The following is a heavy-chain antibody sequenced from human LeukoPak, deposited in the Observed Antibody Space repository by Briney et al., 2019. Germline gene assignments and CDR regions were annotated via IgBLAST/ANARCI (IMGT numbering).Heavy chain of an antibody. D-gene: IGHD2-2*01. CDR2: IHKNAIT. V-gene: IGHV3-53*01. Sequence: GSLRLSCAASGFTVSSNYMTWVRQAPGKGPQWVSVIHKNAITYYADTVKGRFTISRDNSKNMVYLQMNSLRAEDTAVYYCATHCSSISCSLATFDIWGQGTMVTVSS. CDR3: ATHCSSISCSLATFDI. J-gene: IGHJ3*02. CDR1: GFTVSSNY.